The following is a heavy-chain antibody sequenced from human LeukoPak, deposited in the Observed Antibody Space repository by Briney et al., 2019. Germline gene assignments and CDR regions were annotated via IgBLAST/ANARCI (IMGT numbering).Heavy chain of an antibody. CDR1: GFTFSSYA. CDR3: ARDQDGSAGGSFDY. D-gene: IGHD3-16*01. V-gene: IGHV3-30-3*01. Sequence: GRSLRLSCAASGFTFSSYAMHWVRQAPGKGLEWVAVISYDGSNKYYADSVKGRFTISRDNSKNTLYLQMNSLRAEDTAVYYCARDQDGSAGGSFDYWGQGTLVTVCS. CDR2: ISYDGSNK. J-gene: IGHJ4*02.